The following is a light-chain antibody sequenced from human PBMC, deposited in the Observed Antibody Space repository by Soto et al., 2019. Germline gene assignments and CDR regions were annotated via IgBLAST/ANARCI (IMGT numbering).Light chain of an antibody. Sequence: EIVLTQSPGTLSLSPGERATLSCRASQSVSSSYLAWYQQKPGQAPRLLIYGASSRATGIPDRFSGSGSGTDCTLTISRLEPEDFAVYYCQQYGSSPGFGPGTKVDIK. J-gene: IGKJ3*01. CDR2: GAS. CDR3: QQYGSSPG. CDR1: QSVSSSY. V-gene: IGKV3-20*01.